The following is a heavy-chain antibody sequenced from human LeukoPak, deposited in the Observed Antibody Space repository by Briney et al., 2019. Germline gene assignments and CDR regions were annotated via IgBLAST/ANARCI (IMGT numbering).Heavy chain of an antibody. CDR1: GFTFSDYA. CDR2: IRNKANGGTA. Sequence: GGSLRLSCTASGFTFSDYAMSWVRQAPGKGLEWVGFIRNKANGGTADYAASVKGRFTISRDDSKTIAYLQMNSLRAEDTAVYYCAKRAEGATDYWGQGTLVTVSS. V-gene: IGHV3-49*04. D-gene: IGHD1-26*01. J-gene: IGHJ4*02. CDR3: AKRAEGATDY.